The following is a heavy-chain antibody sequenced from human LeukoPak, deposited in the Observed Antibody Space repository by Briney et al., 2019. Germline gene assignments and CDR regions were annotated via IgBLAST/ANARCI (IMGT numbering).Heavy chain of an antibody. CDR3: ARHEYSGSYYGLSWFDP. CDR2: IYYSGST. CDR1: GGSISSSGYY. D-gene: IGHD1-26*01. V-gene: IGHV4-39*01. Sequence: PSETLSPTCTVSGGSISSSGYYWGWIRQPPGKGLEWFASIYYSGSTYYNPSLKSRVTISVDTSKNQLSLKLSSLTAADTAVYYCARHEYSGSYYGLSWFDPWGQGTLVTVSS. J-gene: IGHJ5*02.